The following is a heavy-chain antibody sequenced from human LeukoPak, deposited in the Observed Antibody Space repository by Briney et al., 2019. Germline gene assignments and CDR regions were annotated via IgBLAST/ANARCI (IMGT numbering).Heavy chain of an antibody. CDR1: GFTSTTYG. CDR3: AIQADV. CDR2: ISTSGDRT. Sequence: PGGSLRLSCAASGFTSTTYGMSWVRQAPGKGPEWVSVISTSGDRTSYADSVKGRFTISRDNSKNMLYLQMNSLRAEDTAVYYCAIQADVWGKGTTVTVSS. V-gene: IGHV3-23*01. J-gene: IGHJ6*04.